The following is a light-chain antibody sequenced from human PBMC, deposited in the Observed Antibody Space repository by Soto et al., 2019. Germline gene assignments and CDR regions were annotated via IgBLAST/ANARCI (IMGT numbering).Light chain of an antibody. J-gene: IGLJ2*01. CDR2: DVS. Sequence: QSALTQPASVSGSPGQSITISCTGISSDVGGYKYVSWYQQHPGKAPKLMIYDVSNRPSGVSNRFSGSKSGNTASLTISGLQAEDEADYYLSSYTSSSTIFGGGTKLTVL. V-gene: IGLV2-14*01. CDR1: SSDVGGYKY. CDR3: SSYTSSSTI.